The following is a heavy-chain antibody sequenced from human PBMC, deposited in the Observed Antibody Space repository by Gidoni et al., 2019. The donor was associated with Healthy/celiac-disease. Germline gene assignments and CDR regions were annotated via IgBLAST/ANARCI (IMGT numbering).Heavy chain of an antibody. CDR1: GYTLTELY. V-gene: IGHV1-24*01. CDR3: ATAHGRGTIFGVVISDAFDI. Sequence: QVQLLQSGAEVKKPGASVKVSCKVSGYTLTELYMHWVRQAPGKGLEWMGGFDPEDGETIYAQKFQGRVTMTEDTSTDTAYMELSSLRSEDTAVYYCATAHGRGTIFGVVISDAFDIWGQGTMVTVSS. CDR2: FDPEDGET. J-gene: IGHJ3*02. D-gene: IGHD3-3*01.